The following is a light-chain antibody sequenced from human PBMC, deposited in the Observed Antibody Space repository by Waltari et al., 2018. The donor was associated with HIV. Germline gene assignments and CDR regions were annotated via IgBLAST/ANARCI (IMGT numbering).Light chain of an antibody. Sequence: MTQSPSSLSASVGDSVTITCRASQTVSNKVNWFQQKPGKAPKVLIYDASSLQSGAPPRFSGSGSGTDFSLTINSLQPDDFASYFCQQSYSYPLTFGPGTKVDIK. J-gene: IGKJ3*01. CDR2: DAS. CDR3: QQSYSYPLT. CDR1: QTVSNK. V-gene: IGKV1-39*01.